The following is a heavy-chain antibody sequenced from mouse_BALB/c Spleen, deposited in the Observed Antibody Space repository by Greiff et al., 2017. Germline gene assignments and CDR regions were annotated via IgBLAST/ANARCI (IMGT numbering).Heavy chain of an antibody. CDR1: GFNIKDYY. D-gene: IGHD1-1*01. J-gene: IGHJ2*01. CDR3: ARWDYGLDY. V-gene: IGHV14-1*02. CDR2: IDPENGNT. Sequence: EVQLQQSGAELVRPGALVKLSCKASGFNIKDYYMHWVKQRPEQGLEWIGWIDPENGNTIYDPKFQGKASITADTSSNTAYLQLSSLTSEDTAVYYCARWDYGLDYWGQGTTLTVSS.